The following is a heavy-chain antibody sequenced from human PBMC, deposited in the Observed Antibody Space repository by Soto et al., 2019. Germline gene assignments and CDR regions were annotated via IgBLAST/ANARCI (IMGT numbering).Heavy chain of an antibody. CDR2: IKQDGSEK. D-gene: IGHD5-12*01. J-gene: IGHJ4*02. Sequence: GGSLRLSCAASGFTFSSYWMSWVRQAPGKGLEWVANIKQDGSEKYYVDSVKGRFTISRDNAKNSLYLQMNSLRAEDTAVYYCARDLAGYSGYGGHYWGQGTLVTVSS. CDR3: ARDLAGYSGYGGHY. V-gene: IGHV3-7*05. CDR1: GFTFSSYW.